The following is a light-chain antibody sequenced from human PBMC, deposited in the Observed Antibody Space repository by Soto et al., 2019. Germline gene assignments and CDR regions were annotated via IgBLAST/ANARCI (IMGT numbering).Light chain of an antibody. CDR2: GAS. CDR1: QSVSSNY. Sequence: EIVLAQSPGTLSLSPGERATLSCRASQSVSSNYLAWYQQKPGRAPRLLIFGASSRDTGVPDRFSGSGSGTDFTLTISSLEPEDFAVYFCHQYGNSPLTFGGGTEVEIK. J-gene: IGKJ4*01. CDR3: HQYGNSPLT. V-gene: IGKV3-20*01.